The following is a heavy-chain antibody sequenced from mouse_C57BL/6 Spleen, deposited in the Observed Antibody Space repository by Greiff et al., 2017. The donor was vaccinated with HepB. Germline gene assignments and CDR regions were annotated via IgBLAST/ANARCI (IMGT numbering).Heavy chain of an antibody. CDR2: INYDGSST. J-gene: IGHJ4*01. CDR3: ARVWLYAMDY. CDR1: GFTFSDYY. Sequence: EVQLVESEGGLVQPGSSMKLSCTASGFTFSDYYMAWVRQVPEKGLEWVANINYDGSSTYYLDSLKSRFIISRDNAKNILYLQMSSLKSEDTATYYCARVWLYAMDYWGQGTSVTVSS. V-gene: IGHV5-16*01. D-gene: IGHD1-1*02.